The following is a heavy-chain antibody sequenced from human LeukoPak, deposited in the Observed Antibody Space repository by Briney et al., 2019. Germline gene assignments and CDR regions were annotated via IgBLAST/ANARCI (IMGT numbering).Heavy chain of an antibody. J-gene: IGHJ4*02. Sequence: SETLSLTCTVSGGSIGSYYWSWIRQPPGKGLEWIGYIYYSGSTNYNPSLKSRVTISVDTPKNQFSLKLSSVTAADTAVYYCASTDYYGSFLDYWGRGTLVTVSS. CDR3: ASTDYYGSFLDY. V-gene: IGHV4-59*01. CDR2: IYYSGST. CDR1: GGSIGSYY. D-gene: IGHD3-10*01.